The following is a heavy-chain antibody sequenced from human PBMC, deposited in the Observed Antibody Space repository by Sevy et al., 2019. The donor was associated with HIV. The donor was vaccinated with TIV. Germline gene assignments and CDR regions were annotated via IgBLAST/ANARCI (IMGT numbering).Heavy chain of an antibody. CDR2: IFYSGSA. CDR1: GGSISSSAYY. V-gene: IGHV4-39*01. CDR3: ARQGGVVDRAFDF. D-gene: IGHD3-10*01. Sequence: SETLSLTCTVSGGSISSSAYYWGWLRQPPGKGLEWIANIFYSGSAYYNPSLSGRVTISVDTSKNQFSLRLNCVTAADTAVYYCARQGGVVDRAFDFWGQGSLVTVSS. J-gene: IGHJ4*02.